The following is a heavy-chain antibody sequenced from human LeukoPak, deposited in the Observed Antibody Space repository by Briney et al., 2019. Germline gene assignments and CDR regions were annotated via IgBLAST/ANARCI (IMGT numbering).Heavy chain of an antibody. CDR1: GFTFSSYA. D-gene: IGHD2-15*01. CDR2: ISYDGSNK. CDR3: ARGLNYCSGGSCYSENYDFDY. J-gene: IGHJ4*02. V-gene: IGHV3-30*04. Sequence: PGGSLRLSCAASGFTFSSYAMHWVRQAPGKGLEWVAVISYDGSNKYYADSVKGRFTISRDNSKNTLYLQMNSLRAEDTAVYYCARGLNYCSGGSCYSENYDFDYWGQGTLVTVSS.